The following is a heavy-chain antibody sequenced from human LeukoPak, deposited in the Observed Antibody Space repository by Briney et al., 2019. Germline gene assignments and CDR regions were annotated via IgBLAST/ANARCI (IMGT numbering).Heavy chain of an antibody. CDR1: GFTFSRLA. D-gene: IGHD2-21*02. V-gene: IGHV3-23*01. CDR3: ARVRIGGYCGGDCYSPDY. Sequence: GGSLRLSCAASGFTFSRLAMTWVRQAPGKGLEWVSTRPYYADAVRGRFTISRDNSRNTLSLQMNSLRAEDTAMYYCARVRIGGYCGGDCYSPDYWGQGTLVTVSS. J-gene: IGHJ4*02. CDR2: RP.